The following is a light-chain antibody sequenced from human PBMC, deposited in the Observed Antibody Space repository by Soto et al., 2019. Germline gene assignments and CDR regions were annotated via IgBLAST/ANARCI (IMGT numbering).Light chain of an antibody. CDR2: GAS. Sequence: IVMTQSPATLSVSPGGRATLSCRASHSVSSNLAWYQQKPVQAPRLLIYGASTRATGIPARFSGSGSGTEFTLTISSLQSEDFAVYYCQQYNNWSPLTFGGGTKVDIK. V-gene: IGKV3-15*01. CDR3: QQYNNWSPLT. J-gene: IGKJ4*01. CDR1: HSVSSN.